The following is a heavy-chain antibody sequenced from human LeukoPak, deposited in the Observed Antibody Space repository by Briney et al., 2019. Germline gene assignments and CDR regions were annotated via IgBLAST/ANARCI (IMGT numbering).Heavy chain of an antibody. D-gene: IGHD2-2*01. Sequence: GGSLRLSCAASGFTFSSYSMNWVRQAPGKGLEWVSAISGSGGSTYYADSVKGRFTISRDNSKNTLYLQMNSLRAEDTAVYYCAKVRRVNQLADAFDIWGQGTMDTVSS. V-gene: IGHV3-23*01. CDR1: GFTFSSYS. CDR3: AKVRRVNQLADAFDI. J-gene: IGHJ3*02. CDR2: ISGSGGST.